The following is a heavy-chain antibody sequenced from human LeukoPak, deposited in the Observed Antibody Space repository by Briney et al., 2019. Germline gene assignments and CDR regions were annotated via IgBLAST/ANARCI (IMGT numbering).Heavy chain of an antibody. CDR3: ASIAARPTPKYYYYYYMDV. CDR1: GGSISSYY. V-gene: IGHV4-59*12. Sequence: SETLSLTCTVSGGSISSYYWSWIRQPPGKGLEWIGYIYYSGSTNYNPSLKSRVTISVDTSKNQFSLKLSSVTAADTAVYYCASIAARPTPKYYYYYYMDVWGKGTTVTVSS. J-gene: IGHJ6*03. D-gene: IGHD6-6*01. CDR2: IYYSGST.